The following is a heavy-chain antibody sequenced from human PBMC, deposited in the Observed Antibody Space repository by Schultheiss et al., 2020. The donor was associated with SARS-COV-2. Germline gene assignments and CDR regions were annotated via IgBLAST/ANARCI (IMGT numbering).Heavy chain of an antibody. CDR2: IYNTVNT. Sequence: SETLSLTCTVSGDSIRGYFWTWIRQPPGKGLEWIGNIYNTVNTQYNPSLKSRVTIAVDTSKNQFSLKLSSVTAADTAVYYCARGSDCSSTSCYRGGRYYYYGMDVWGQGTAVTVSS. V-gene: IGHV4-59*12. D-gene: IGHD2-2*02. CDR3: ARGSDCSSTSCYRGGRYYYYGMDV. CDR1: GDSIRGYF. J-gene: IGHJ6*02.